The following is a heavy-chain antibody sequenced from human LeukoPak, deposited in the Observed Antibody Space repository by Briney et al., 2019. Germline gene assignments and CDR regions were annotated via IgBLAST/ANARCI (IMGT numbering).Heavy chain of an antibody. CDR1: GFTFTNNA. D-gene: IGHD5-12*01. V-gene: IGHV3-30*04. CDR2: ISYDGSDK. Sequence: GGPLRLSCAASGFTFTNNAMHWVRKAPGMGLEWVAFISYDGSDKNYADAVKGRFTVSRDNFKNTLYLQMNSFRAVDTAVYYCATSKGYSGYDIDYWGQGTLVTVSS. CDR3: ATSKGYSGYDIDY. J-gene: IGHJ4*02.